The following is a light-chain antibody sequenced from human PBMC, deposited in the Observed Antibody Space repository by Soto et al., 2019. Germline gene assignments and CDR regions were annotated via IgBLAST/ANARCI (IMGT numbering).Light chain of an antibody. Sequence: DIQMTQSPSILSASVGDRVTITCRASQSIRSWLAWYQQKPGKAPKLLTYDASSLESGVPSRFSGSGSGTEFTLTISSLQPDDFATYYCQQYNSYSPWTFGQGTKVDIK. CDR2: DAS. CDR1: QSIRSW. V-gene: IGKV1-5*01. CDR3: QQYNSYSPWT. J-gene: IGKJ1*01.